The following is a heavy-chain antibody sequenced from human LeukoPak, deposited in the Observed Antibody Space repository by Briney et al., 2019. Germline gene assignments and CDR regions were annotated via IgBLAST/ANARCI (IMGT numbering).Heavy chain of an antibody. CDR1: GFTFSGHN. CDR2: VSISSGTI. V-gene: IGHV3-48*04. Sequence: GGSLRLSCAASGFTFSGHNMNWVRQAPGKGLEWISFVSISSGTIYYADSVKGRFRISRDNAKSSLDLEMNSLRAEDTAVYYCARGGEKAIAAAGTVDPWGQGTLVTVSS. D-gene: IGHD6-13*01. J-gene: IGHJ5*02. CDR3: ARGGEKAIAAAGTVDP.